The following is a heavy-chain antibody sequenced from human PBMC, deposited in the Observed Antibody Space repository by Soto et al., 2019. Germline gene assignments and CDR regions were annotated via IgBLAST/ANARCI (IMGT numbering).Heavy chain of an antibody. J-gene: IGHJ4*02. CDR2: IYYSGST. V-gene: IGHV4-31*03. Sequence: SETLSLTCTVSGGSISSGGYYWSWIRQHPGKGLEWIGYIYYSGSTYYNPSLKSRVTISVDTSKNQFSLKLSSVTAADTAVYYCASGRSTRGCSRQIDFWGQGTLVTVSS. CDR3: ASGRSTRGCSRQIDF. D-gene: IGHD2-15*01. CDR1: GGSISSGGYY.